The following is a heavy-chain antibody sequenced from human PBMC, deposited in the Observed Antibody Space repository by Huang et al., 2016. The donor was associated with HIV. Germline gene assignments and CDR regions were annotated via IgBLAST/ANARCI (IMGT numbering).Heavy chain of an antibody. Sequence: QLQLQGSGPGLVKPSETLSLTCTVSGGSITSSSYYWGWIRQPPGKGLEWVGSIYYSGSTDDNPSLKLRVTVSVDTSKNQFSLKLSSVPAADTAVYYCARHFSYYDSSGYTPWDAFDIWGQGTMVTVSS. CDR3: ARHFSYYDSSGYTPWDAFDI. V-gene: IGHV4-39*01. J-gene: IGHJ3*02. CDR1: GGSITSSSYY. CDR2: IYYSGST. D-gene: IGHD3-22*01.